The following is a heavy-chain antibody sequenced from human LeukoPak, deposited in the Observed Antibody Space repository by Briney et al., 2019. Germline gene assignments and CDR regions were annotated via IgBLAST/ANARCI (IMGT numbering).Heavy chain of an antibody. V-gene: IGHV4-4*07. D-gene: IGHD6-13*01. CDR3: ARGMYSSSWDYYYYMDV. J-gene: IGHJ6*03. CDR2: IYTSGST. Sequence: SETLSLTCTVSGGSISSYYWSWIRQPAGKGLEWIGRIYTSGSTNHNPSLKSRVTMSVDTSKNQFSLKLSSVTAADTAVYYCARGMYSSSWDYYYYMDVWGKGTTVTVSS. CDR1: GGSISSYY.